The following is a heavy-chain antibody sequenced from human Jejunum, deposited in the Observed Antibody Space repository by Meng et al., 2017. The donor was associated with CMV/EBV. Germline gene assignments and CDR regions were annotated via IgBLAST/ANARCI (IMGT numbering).Heavy chain of an antibody. CDR3: ARSPRGYYYDSSGYFDY. CDR1: SISSGYY. Sequence: SISSGYYWGWIRQPPRKGLEWIGSIYHSGSTYYNPSLKSRVTISVDTSKNQFSLKLSSVTAADTAVYYCARSPRGYYYDSSGYFDYWGQGTLVTVSS. CDR2: IYHSGST. J-gene: IGHJ4*02. D-gene: IGHD3-22*01. V-gene: IGHV4-38-2*01.